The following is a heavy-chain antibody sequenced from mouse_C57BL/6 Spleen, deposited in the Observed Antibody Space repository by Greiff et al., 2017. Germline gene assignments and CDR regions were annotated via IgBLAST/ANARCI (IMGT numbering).Heavy chain of an antibody. Sequence: EVQLVESGGGLVQPGGSLKLSCAASGFTFSDYYMYWVRQTPEKRLEWVAYISNGGGSTYYPDTVKGRFTISRDNAKNTLYLQMSRLKSEDTAMYYCARHDGYYGSSFAMDYWGQGTSVTVSS. CDR1: GFTFSDYY. J-gene: IGHJ4*01. V-gene: IGHV5-12*01. CDR3: ARHDGYYGSSFAMDY. D-gene: IGHD1-1*01. CDR2: ISNGGGST.